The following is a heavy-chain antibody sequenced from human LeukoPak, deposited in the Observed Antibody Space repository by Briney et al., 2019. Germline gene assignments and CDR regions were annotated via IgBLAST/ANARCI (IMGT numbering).Heavy chain of an antibody. D-gene: IGHD3-9*01. Sequence: GGSLRLSCAASGFTFSSYGMHWVRQAPGKGLEWVAVISYDGSNKYYADSVKGRFTISRDNSKNTLYLQMNSLRAEDTAVYYCAKEYDILTGYYAFDIWGQGTMVTVSS. CDR1: GFTFSSYG. V-gene: IGHV3-30*18. CDR2: ISYDGSNK. CDR3: AKEYDILTGYYAFDI. J-gene: IGHJ3*02.